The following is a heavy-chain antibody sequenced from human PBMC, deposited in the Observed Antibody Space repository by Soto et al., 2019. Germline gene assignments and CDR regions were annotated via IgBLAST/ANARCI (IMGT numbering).Heavy chain of an antibody. CDR1: GLTLAKYT. CDR3: ARDREPDGIWTFDS. D-gene: IGHD3-9*01. Sequence: QPGGSLRLSCAACGLTLAKYTMGGVRQAPGKGLEWVAESYSTGGTEYADSVKGRFSISRDNSKNMLFLQMNSLRVEDTALYYCARDREPDGIWTFDSWGQGTLVTVSS. V-gene: IGHV3-23*01. CDR2: SYSTGGT. J-gene: IGHJ4*02.